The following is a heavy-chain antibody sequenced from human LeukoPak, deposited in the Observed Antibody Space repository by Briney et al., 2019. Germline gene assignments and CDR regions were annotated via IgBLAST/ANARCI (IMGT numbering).Heavy chain of an antibody. D-gene: IGHD2-2*01. CDR2: INPNSGGT. Sequence: ASVKVSCKASGYTFTGYYMHWVRQAPGQGLEWMGRINPNSGGTNYAQKFQGRVTMTRDTSISTAYMELSRLRSDDTAVYYCAREGFCGSTSCGIDPWGQGTLVTVSS. CDR1: GYTFTGYY. CDR3: AREGFCGSTSCGIDP. V-gene: IGHV1-2*06. J-gene: IGHJ5*02.